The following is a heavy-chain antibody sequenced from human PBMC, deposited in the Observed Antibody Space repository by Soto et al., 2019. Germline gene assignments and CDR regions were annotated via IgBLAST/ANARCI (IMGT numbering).Heavy chain of an antibody. J-gene: IGHJ1*01. Sequence: SETLSLTCAVSRGFNSSGSWWSWVRQPPGKGLEWIGEIYRSGNTNYNPSLKSRVSISVDMSKNQFSLKLSSVTAADTAVYYCARDRESYSSSWSYFQPWGQGTLVTVSS. CDR1: RGFNSSGSW. V-gene: IGHV4-4*02. CDR3: ARDRESYSSSWSYFQP. CDR2: IYRSGNT. D-gene: IGHD6-13*01.